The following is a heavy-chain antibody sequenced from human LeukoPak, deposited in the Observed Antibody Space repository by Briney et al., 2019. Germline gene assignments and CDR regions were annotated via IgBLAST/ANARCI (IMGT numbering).Heavy chain of an antibody. CDR3: ARDPFKYAFDI. CDR2: IYHSGST. D-gene: IGHD3-16*01. J-gene: IGHJ3*02. Sequence: SETLSLTCTVSGYSISSGYYWGWIRQSPGKGLEWIGSIYHSGSTYYNPSLKSRVTISVDTSKNQFSLRLSSVTAADSAVFYCARDPFKYAFDIWGQGTMVTVSS. CDR1: GYSISSGYY. V-gene: IGHV4-38-2*02.